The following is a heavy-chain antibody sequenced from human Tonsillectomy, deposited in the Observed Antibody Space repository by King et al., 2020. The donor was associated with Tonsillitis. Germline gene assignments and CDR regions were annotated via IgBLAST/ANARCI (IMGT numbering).Heavy chain of an antibody. CDR2: SYSGGST. V-gene: IGHV3-53*04. J-gene: IGHJ1*01. CDR3: AITIQWYFQH. Sequence: VQLVESGGGLVQPGGSRRLSCAASGFTVSSNYMSWVRQAPGKGLEWVSVSYSGGSTYYADSGKGRFTISRHNSKNKLYLQMNSLRAEDTAVYYCAITIQWYFQHWGQGTLVTVSS. D-gene: IGHD5-24*01. CDR1: GFTVSSNY.